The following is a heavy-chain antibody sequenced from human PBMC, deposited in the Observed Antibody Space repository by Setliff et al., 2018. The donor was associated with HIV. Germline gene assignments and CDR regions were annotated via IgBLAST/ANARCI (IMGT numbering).Heavy chain of an antibody. D-gene: IGHD2-15*01. CDR3: AGSCSGGSCGAFEI. Sequence: GASVKVSCKASGGTFSSYTFSWVRQAPGQGLEWMGGLIPSFGTSNYAQNFQGRVTITADESTSTAYVELSSLRTEDTAVYYCAGSCSGGSCGAFEIWGQGTMVTVSS. CDR2: LIPSFGTS. J-gene: IGHJ3*02. CDR1: GGTFSSYT. V-gene: IGHV1-69*13.